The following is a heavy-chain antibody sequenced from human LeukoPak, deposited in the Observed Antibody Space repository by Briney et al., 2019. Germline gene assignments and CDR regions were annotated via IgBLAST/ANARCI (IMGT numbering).Heavy chain of an antibody. CDR1: GYTFTSYY. CDR2: INPSGGST. Sequence: GASVKVSCKASGYTFTSYYMHWVRPAPGQGLEWMGIINPSGGSTSYAQKFQGRVTMARDTSTSTVYMELSSLRSEDTAVYYCARDSGGAPATPTRIFDYWGQGTLVTVPS. J-gene: IGHJ4*02. V-gene: IGHV1-46*01. D-gene: IGHD2-15*01. CDR3: ARDSGGAPATPTRIFDY.